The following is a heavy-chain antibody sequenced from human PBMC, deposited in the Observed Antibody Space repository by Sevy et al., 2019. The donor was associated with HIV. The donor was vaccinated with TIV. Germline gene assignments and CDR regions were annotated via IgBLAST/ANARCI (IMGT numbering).Heavy chain of an antibody. CDR3: ARRSRSWYVHFLDY. Sequence: GGSLRLSCAASGFTFSDYYMSWIRQAPGKGLEWVSYISSSGSTIYYADSVKGRFTISRDNAKNSLYLQMNSLRAEDTAVYYCARRSRSWYVHFLDYWGQGTLVTVSS. V-gene: IGHV3-11*04. CDR2: ISSSGSTI. CDR1: GFTFSDYY. D-gene: IGHD6-13*01. J-gene: IGHJ4*02.